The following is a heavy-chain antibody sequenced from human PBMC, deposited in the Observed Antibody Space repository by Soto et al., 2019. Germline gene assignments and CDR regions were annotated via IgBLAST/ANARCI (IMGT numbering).Heavy chain of an antibody. J-gene: IGHJ4*02. CDR2: ISAYNGNT. CDR3: ARDLKDYDFWSGGFYYFDY. V-gene: IGHV1-18*04. CDR1: GDTLIMYY. Sequence: GASVKVSCKASGDTLIMYYIHWVRQAPGQGLEWMGWISAYNGNTNYAQKLQGRVTMTTDTSTSTAYMELGSLRSDDTAVYYCARDLKDYDFWSGGFYYFDYWGQGTLVTVSS. D-gene: IGHD3-3*01.